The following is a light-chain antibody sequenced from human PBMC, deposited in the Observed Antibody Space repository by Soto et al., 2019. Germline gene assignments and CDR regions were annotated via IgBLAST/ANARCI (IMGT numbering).Light chain of an antibody. J-gene: IGLJ3*02. CDR2: LEGGGSY. Sequence: QPVLTQSSSASASLGSSVRLTCTLSSGHSTYIIAWHQQQPGKAAPYLMKLEGGGSYINGGGVPDRFSGSSSGTDRYLTISNLQSEDEADYYAETWGTNAWVFGGGTKLTVL. V-gene: IGLV4-60*03. CDR1: SGHSTYI. CDR3: ETWGTNAWV.